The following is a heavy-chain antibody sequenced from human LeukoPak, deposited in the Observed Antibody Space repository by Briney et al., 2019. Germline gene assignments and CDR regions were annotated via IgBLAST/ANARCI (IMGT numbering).Heavy chain of an antibody. D-gene: IGHD3-16*02. CDR1: GYSFTNYW. CDR2: IYPGDSDT. CDR3: ARVIHLGELSLYDY. V-gene: IGHV5-51*01. J-gene: IGHJ4*02. Sequence: GESLKISCKGSGYSFTNYWIGWVRQMPGKGLEWMGIIYPGDSDTRYSPSFQGQVTFSADKSISTTYLQWSSLKASDTAMYYCARVIHLGELSLYDYWGQGTLVTVSS.